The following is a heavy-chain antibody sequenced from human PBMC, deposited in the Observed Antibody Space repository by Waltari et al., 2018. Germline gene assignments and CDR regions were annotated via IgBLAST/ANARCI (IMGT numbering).Heavy chain of an antibody. CDR1: GYTFTGYY. J-gene: IGHJ4*02. CDR3: ARALLAGGRDGY. D-gene: IGHD2-15*01. Sequence: QVQLVQSGAEVKKPGASVKVSCKASGYTFTGYYMHWVRQAPGQGLEWMGRINPNRGGTNYAQKFQGRVTMTSDTSISTAYMELSRLRSDDTAVYYWARALLAGGRDGYWGQGTLVTVSS. V-gene: IGHV1-2*06. CDR2: INPNRGGT.